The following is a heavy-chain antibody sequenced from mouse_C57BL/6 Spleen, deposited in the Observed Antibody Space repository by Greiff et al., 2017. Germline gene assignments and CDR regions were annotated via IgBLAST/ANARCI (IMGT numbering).Heavy chain of an antibody. V-gene: IGHV1-80*01. CDR1: GYAFSSYW. Sequence: VQLQQSGAELVKPGASVKISCKASGYAFSSYWMNWVKQRPGKGLEWIGQIYPGDGDTNYNGKFKGKATLTADKSSSTAYMQLSSLTSEDSAVYYCARGGKYDYDGGVDYWGQGTTLTVSS. CDR3: ARGGKYDYDGGVDY. J-gene: IGHJ2*01. D-gene: IGHD2-4*01. CDR2: IYPGDGDT.